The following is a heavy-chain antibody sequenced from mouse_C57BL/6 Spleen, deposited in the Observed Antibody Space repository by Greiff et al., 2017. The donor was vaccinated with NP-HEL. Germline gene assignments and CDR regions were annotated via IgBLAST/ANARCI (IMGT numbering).Heavy chain of an antibody. CDR3: ASPITTVVARDYAMDY. D-gene: IGHD1-1*01. V-gene: IGHV1-39*01. Sequence: VQLKESGPELVKPGASVQISCKASGYSFTDYNMNWVKQSNGKSLEWIGVINPNYGTTSYNQKFKGKATLTVDQSSSTAYMQLNSLTSEDSAVYYCASPITTVVARDYAMDYWGQGTSVTVSS. CDR1: GYSFTDYN. CDR2: INPNYGTT. J-gene: IGHJ4*01.